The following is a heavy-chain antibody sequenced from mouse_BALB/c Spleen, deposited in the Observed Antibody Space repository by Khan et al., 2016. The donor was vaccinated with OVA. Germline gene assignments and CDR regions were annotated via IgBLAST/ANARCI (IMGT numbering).Heavy chain of an antibody. J-gene: IGHJ2*01. CDR1: GFAFSSYD. CDR2: ISIGGGTT. CDR3: TRPHYYGRKCYFDY. D-gene: IGHD1-1*01. V-gene: IGHV5-12-1*01. Sequence: EVELVESGGGLVKPGGSLKLSCAASGFAFSSYDMSWVRQTPAKRLEWVAFISIGGGTTYYPDTVKGRFTISRDNAKNTLYLQMNSLTPEDTAMYYCTRPHYYGRKCYFDYWGQGTTLTVSS.